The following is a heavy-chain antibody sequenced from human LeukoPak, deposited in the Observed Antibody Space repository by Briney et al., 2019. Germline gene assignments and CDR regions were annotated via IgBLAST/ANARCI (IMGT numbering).Heavy chain of an antibody. V-gene: IGHV1-2*02. Sequence: GASVKVSCKASGYTLTGYYMNWVRQAPGQGLEWMGWVNPNSGGTNYGQKFQGRVTMTRDTSISTAYMELSRLRSDDTAVYYCARVAAYSSSWYYFDYWGQGTLVTVSS. D-gene: IGHD6-13*01. J-gene: IGHJ4*02. CDR1: GYTLTGYY. CDR3: ARVAAYSSSWYYFDY. CDR2: VNPNSGGT.